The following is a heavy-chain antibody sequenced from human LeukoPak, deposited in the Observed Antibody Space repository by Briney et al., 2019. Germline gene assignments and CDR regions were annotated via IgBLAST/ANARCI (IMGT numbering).Heavy chain of an antibody. J-gene: IGHJ4*02. CDR2: IKQDKNEK. V-gene: IGHV3-7*04. CDR3: ARGKFFFDS. CDR1: GFTFSSYS. Sequence: GGSLRLSCAASGFTFSSYSMNWVRQAPGKGLEWVANIKQDKNEKYYVDSVKGRFTISRDNAKNSLYLQMNSLRAEDTAVYYCARGKFFFDSWGQGTLVTVSS.